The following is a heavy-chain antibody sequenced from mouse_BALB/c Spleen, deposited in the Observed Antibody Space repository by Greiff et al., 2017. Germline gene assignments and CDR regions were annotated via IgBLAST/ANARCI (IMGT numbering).Heavy chain of an antibody. CDR2: INPYNDGT. V-gene: IGHV1-14*01. CDR1: GYTFTSYV. J-gene: IGHJ2*01. CDR3: ARFRVITTWDY. Sequence: VQLQQSGPELVKPGASVKMSCKASGYTFTSYVMHWVKQKPGQGLEWIGYINPYNDGTKYNEKFKGKATLTSDKSSSTAYMELSSLTSEDSAVYYCARFRVITTWDYWGQGTTLTVSS. D-gene: IGHD2-4*01.